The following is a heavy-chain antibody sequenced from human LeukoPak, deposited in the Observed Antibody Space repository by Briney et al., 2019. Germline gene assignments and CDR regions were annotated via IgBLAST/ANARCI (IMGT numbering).Heavy chain of an antibody. D-gene: IGHD2-2*01. CDR1: GYTFTSYA. CDR2: INTNTGNP. J-gene: IGHJ3*02. V-gene: IGHV7-4-1*02. CDR3: ARDQGIVVVPAKSGDDAFDI. Sequence: ASVKVSCKASGYTFTSYAMNWVRQAPGQGLEWMGWINTNTGNPTYAQGFTGRFVFSLDTSVSTAYLQISSLKAEDTAVYYCARDQGIVVVPAKSGDDAFDIWGQGTMVTVSS.